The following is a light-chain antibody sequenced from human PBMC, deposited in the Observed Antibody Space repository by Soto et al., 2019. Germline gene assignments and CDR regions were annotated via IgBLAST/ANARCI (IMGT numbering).Light chain of an antibody. J-gene: IGKJ3*01. V-gene: IGKV1-39*01. Sequence: DIQMTQSPSSLSASVGDRVTITCRASQSINNCLNWYQQKPGKDPKLLIYAASSLQSGVPSRFSGSGSGTHFTLTISSLQPEDFATYYCQQGFNTPTTFGHGTKVDIK. CDR2: AAS. CDR3: QQGFNTPTT. CDR1: QSINNC.